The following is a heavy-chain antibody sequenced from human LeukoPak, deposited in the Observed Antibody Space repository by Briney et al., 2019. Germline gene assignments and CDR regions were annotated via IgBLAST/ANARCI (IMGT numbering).Heavy chain of an antibody. D-gene: IGHD4-17*01. CDR3: ARLRNTMTTPRFDY. J-gene: IGHJ4*02. V-gene: IGHV3-23*01. CDR1: GFPFTTYA. Sequence: GGSLRLSCAASGFPFTTYAMSWVRKAPGKGLEWVSAISGSDGGTHYADSVKGRFTTSRDNSKNTLCLQMSSLRADDTALYYCARLRNTMTTPRFDYWGQGTLVTVSS. CDR2: ISGSDGGT.